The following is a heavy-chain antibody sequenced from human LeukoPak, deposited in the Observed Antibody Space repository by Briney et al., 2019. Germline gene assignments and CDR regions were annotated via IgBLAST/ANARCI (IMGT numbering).Heavy chain of an antibody. CDR2: INPNSGGT. D-gene: IGHD3-3*01. CDR1: GYTFTGYY. Sequence: ASVKVSCKASGYTFTGYYMHWVRQAPGQGLEWMGWINPNSGGTNYAQKFQGRVTMTRDTSISTAYMELSRLRSDDTAVYYCARENTIVPHYYYYMDVWGKGTTVTVSS. V-gene: IGHV1-2*02. J-gene: IGHJ6*03. CDR3: ARENTIVPHYYYYMDV.